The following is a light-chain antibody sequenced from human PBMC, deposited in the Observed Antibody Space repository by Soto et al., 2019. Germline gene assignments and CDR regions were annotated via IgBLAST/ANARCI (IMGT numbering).Light chain of an antibody. V-gene: IGKV3-20*01. J-gene: IGKJ1*01. Sequence: EIVLTQSPGTLSLSPGERATLSCRASEPVSSNYLAWYLHKPGQAPRLLIYDASSRAAGIPDRFIGSGPGIDFTHTINRLEPEDFGVNYCKQYGTTLHTFGQGEKVDI. CDR2: DAS. CDR3: KQYGTTLHT. CDR1: EPVSSNY.